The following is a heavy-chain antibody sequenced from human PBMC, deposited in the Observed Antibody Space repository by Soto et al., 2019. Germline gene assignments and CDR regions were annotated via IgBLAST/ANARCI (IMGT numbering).Heavy chain of an antibody. D-gene: IGHD5-12*01. CDR1: GFTLSDYC. J-gene: IGHJ4*02. V-gene: IGHV3-74*01. Sequence: GGSLRLSCAASGFTLSDYCMHWVRQVPGKGLLWVSRISVDGGDTTYADSVKGRFTISRDNAKNTLYLQMNSLRAEDTAVYYCAKPLGMATILPFSDWGQGTLVTVSS. CDR2: ISVDGGDT. CDR3: AKPLGMATILPFSD.